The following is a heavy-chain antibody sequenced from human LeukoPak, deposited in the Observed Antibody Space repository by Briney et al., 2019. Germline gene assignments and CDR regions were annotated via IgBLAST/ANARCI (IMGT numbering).Heavy chain of an antibody. J-gene: IGHJ6*03. CDR3: ARRPGYYYYMDV. V-gene: IGHV1-69*06. Sequence: GASVKVSCKASGGTFSSYAISWVRQAPGQGLEWMGGIVPIFGTANYAQKFQGRVTITADKSTSTAYMELSSLRSEDTAVYYCARRPGYYYYMDVWGKGTTVTVSS. CDR2: IVPIFGTA. CDR1: GGTFSSYA.